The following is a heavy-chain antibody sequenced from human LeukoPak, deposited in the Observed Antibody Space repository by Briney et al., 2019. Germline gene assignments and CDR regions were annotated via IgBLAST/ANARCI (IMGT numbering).Heavy chain of an antibody. CDR3: ARHMTTANNWFDP. CDR1: GYTFTGYY. CDR2: INPKSGGT. J-gene: IGHJ5*02. Sequence: ASVKVSCKASGYTFTGYYMHWVRQAPGQGFEWMGWINPKSGGTNYEQKFQGRVIMTRDTSISTAYMELSRLTSDDTAVYYCARHMTTANNWFDPWGQGTLVTVSS. D-gene: IGHD1-1*01. V-gene: IGHV1-2*02.